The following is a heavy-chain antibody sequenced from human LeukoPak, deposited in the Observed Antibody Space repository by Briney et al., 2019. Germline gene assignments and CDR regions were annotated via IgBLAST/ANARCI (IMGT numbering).Heavy chain of an antibody. D-gene: IGHD6-13*01. CDR2: ISGSGGST. CDR3: AARSNNWYILDY. Sequence: GGSLRLSCAASGFTFSTYAMSWVRQAPGMGLEWVSGISGSGGSTYYADSVKGRFTISRDNSKNTLYLKMNSLRAEDTAVYYCAARSNNWYILDYWGQGTLVTVSS. J-gene: IGHJ4*02. V-gene: IGHV3-23*01. CDR1: GFTFSTYA.